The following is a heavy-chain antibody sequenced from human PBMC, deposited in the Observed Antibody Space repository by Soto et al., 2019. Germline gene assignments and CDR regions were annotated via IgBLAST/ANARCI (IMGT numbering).Heavy chain of an antibody. V-gene: IGHV1-3*01. D-gene: IGHD3-3*01. CDR1: GYAFNIYA. Sequence: QVQLVQSGAELKKPGASVKISCQASGYAFNIYAVHWVRQAPGQSLEWVGWIHPGNGNTRYSQKFQGRVTISRDTYATTVYMELSGLRSGDTAVYYCARNDLWSGLYIGNEVYWGQGTQVTVSS. CDR3: ARNDLWSGLYIGNEVY. CDR2: IHPGNGNT. J-gene: IGHJ4*02.